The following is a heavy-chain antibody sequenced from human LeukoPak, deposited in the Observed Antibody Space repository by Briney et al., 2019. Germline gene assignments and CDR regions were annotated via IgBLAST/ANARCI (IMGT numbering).Heavy chain of an antibody. V-gene: IGHV3-21*01. J-gene: IGHJ4*02. CDR3: ARDDYSSGSPTIDY. D-gene: IGHD3-10*01. CDR2: IGAGSGYM. CDR1: GFSFSAYA. Sequence: GGSLRLSCVASGFSFSAYAMNWVRQAPGKGLEGVSSIGAGSGYMYYVDSVKGRFTISRDNAKNSLYLQMSSLRAEDTAVYYCARDDYSSGSPTIDYWGQGTLVAVSS.